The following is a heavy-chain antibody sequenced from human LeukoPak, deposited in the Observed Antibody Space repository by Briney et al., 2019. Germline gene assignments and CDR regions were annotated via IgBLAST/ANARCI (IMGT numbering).Heavy chain of an antibody. CDR3: ARDWYSGSQGY. D-gene: IGHD1-26*01. CDR1: GFTFSSYW. J-gene: IGHJ4*02. Sequence: GGSLRLSCAASGFTFSSYWMRWVRHAPGKGLVWVSRINTDGSTTIYADSVKGRFTISRDNAKNTLYLQMNSLRDEDTAVYYCARDWYSGSQGYWGQGTLVTVSS. V-gene: IGHV3-74*01. CDR2: INTDGSTT.